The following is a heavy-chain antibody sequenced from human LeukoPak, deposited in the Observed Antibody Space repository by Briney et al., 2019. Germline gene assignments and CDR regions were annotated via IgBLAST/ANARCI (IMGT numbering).Heavy chain of an antibody. D-gene: IGHD2-2*01. Sequence: SETLSLTCAVYGGSFSGYYWSWIRQHPGKGLEWIGYIYYSGSTYYNPSLKSRVTISVDTSKNQFSLKLSSVTAADTAVYYCARVGRIQVLGYCSSTSCYAYWFDPWGQGTLVTVSS. CDR1: GGSFSGYY. CDR3: ARVGRIQVLGYCSSTSCYAYWFDP. V-gene: IGHV4-31*11. J-gene: IGHJ5*02. CDR2: IYYSGST.